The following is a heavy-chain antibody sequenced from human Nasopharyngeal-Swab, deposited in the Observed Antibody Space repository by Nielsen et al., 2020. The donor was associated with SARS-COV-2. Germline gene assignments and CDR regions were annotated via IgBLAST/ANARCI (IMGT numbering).Heavy chain of an antibody. V-gene: IGHV3-23*01. CDR2: ISGSGGST. J-gene: IGHJ4*02. D-gene: IGHD3-10*01. CDR3: AAYYYGSGSGAY. Sequence: VRQMPGKGLEWVSAISGSGGSTYYADSVKGRFTISRDNAKNSLYLQMNSLRAEDTAVYYCAAYYYGSGSGAYWGQGTLVTVSS.